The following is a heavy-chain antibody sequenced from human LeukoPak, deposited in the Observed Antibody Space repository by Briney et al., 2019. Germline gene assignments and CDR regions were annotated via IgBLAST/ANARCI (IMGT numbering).Heavy chain of an antibody. CDR3: ARRDAYYYDSSASPWLDP. D-gene: IGHD3-22*01. V-gene: IGHV4-39*01. CDR2: IYYSGST. CDR1: GGSISSSSYY. J-gene: IGHJ5*02. Sequence: PSETLSLTCTVSGGSISSSSYYWGWIRQPPGKGLEWIGSIYYSGSTYYNPSLKSRVTISVDTSKNQFSLKLSSVTAADTAVYYCARRDAYYYDSSASPWLDPWGQGTLVTVSS.